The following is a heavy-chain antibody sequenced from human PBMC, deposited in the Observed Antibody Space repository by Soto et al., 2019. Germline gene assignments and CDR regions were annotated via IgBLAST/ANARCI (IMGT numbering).Heavy chain of an antibody. CDR3: ARHSGYDYRNDY. CDR2: IYYSGST. D-gene: IGHD5-12*01. J-gene: IGHJ4*02. Sequence: SETLSLTCTVSGGSISSGDYYWSWIRQPPGKGLEWIGYIYYSGSTYYNPSLKSRVTISVDTSKNQFSLKLSSVTAADTAVYYCARHSGYDYRNDYWGQGTLVTVSS. CDR1: GGSISSGDYY. V-gene: IGHV4-30-4*01.